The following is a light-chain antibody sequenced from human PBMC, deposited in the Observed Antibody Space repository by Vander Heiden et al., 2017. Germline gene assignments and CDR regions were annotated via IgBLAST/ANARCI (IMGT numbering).Light chain of an antibody. CDR3: QQDSDSDT. CDR1: QSVSAGY. V-gene: IGKV3-20*01. CDR2: GAS. J-gene: IGKJ4*01. Sequence: ENVLTQSPGTLSLSPGERATLSCRASQSVSAGYLAWYQQKPGQAPRLLIYGASSRANGIPDRFSGSGSGTDFTLTSSRLEPEDFAVYYWQQDSDSDTFGGGTRVEIK.